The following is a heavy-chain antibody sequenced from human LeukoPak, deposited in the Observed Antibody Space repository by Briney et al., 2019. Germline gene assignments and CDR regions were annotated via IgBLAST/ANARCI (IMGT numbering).Heavy chain of an antibody. J-gene: IGHJ4*01. V-gene: IGHV4-38-2*01. CDR3: TRLVPAWEGGGSNY. CDR1: GYSISNNYF. Sequence: PSETPSLTCVVSGYSISNNYFWGWIRQSPGKGLEWIGTVSRSGTTYYNPSLKSRVIISIDTSKNQFSLKLISMTAADTAVYYCTRLVPAWEGGGSNYWGRGTLVTASS. D-gene: IGHD1-26*01. CDR2: VSRSGTT.